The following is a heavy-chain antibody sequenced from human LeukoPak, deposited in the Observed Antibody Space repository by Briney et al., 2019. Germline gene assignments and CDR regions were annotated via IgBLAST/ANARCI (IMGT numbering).Heavy chain of an antibody. Sequence: GESLKISCKGSGYTFPSYWIGWVRQMPGKGLEWMGIIHPDDSDTRYSPSFQGQVTISADKSISTAYLQWSSPKASDTAMYYCARRYCSGRSCYYFDYWGQGTLVTVSS. CDR3: ARRYCSGRSCYYFDY. CDR2: IHPDDSDT. J-gene: IGHJ4*02. V-gene: IGHV5-51*01. D-gene: IGHD2-15*01. CDR1: GYTFPSYW.